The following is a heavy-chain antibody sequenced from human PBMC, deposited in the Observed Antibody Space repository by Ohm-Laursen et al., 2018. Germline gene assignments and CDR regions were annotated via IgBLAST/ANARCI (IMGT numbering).Heavy chain of an antibody. J-gene: IGHJ4*02. V-gene: IGHV3-7*01. D-gene: IGHD1-1*01. Sequence: SLRLSCTTSGFTFSSYWMSWVRQAPGKGLEWVANIKQDGSEKYYVDSVTGRFTISRDNAKNSLYLQMNSLRAEDTAVYYCARGQRMTLFDYWGQGTLVTVSS. CDR1: GFTFSSYW. CDR2: IKQDGSEK. CDR3: ARGQRMTLFDY.